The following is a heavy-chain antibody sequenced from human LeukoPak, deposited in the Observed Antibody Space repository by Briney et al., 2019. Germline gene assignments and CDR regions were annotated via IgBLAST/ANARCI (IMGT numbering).Heavy chain of an antibody. CDR1: GFTVSSNY. CDR2: ISGSGGST. D-gene: IGHD1-26*01. Sequence: GGSLRLSCAASGFTVSSNYMSRVRQAPGKGLEWVSAISGSGGSTYYADSVKGRFTISRDNSKNTLYLQMNSLRAEDTAVYYCAKDLVSGSSFDYWGQGTLVTVSS. J-gene: IGHJ4*02. V-gene: IGHV3-23*01. CDR3: AKDLVSGSSFDY.